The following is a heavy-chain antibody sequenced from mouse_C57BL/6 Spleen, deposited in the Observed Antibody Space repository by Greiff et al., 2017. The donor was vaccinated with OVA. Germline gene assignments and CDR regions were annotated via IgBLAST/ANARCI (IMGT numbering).Heavy chain of an antibody. D-gene: IGHD3-2*02. V-gene: IGHV1-82*01. CDR2: IYPGDGDT. CDR1: GYAFSSSW. Sequence: QVQLQQSGPELVKPGASVKISCKASGYAFSSSWMNWVKQRPGKGLEWIGRIYPGDGDTNYNGKFKGKATLTADKSSSTAYMQLSSLTSEDSAVYFCAREQLRQGFAYWGKGTLVTVSA. CDR3: AREQLRQGFAY. J-gene: IGHJ3*01.